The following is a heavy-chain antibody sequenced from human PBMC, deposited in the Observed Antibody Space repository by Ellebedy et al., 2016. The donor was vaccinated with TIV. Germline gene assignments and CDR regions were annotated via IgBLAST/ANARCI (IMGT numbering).Heavy chain of an antibody. Sequence: GESLKISCAASGFTVSSNYMSWVRQAPGKGLEWVSVIYSGGSTYYADSVKGRFTISRDNSKNTLYLQMNSLRAEDTAVYYCAKEAELELLIDYWGQGTLVTVSS. V-gene: IGHV3-53*05. J-gene: IGHJ4*02. CDR2: IYSGGST. CDR1: GFTVSSNY. CDR3: AKEAELELLIDY. D-gene: IGHD1-7*01.